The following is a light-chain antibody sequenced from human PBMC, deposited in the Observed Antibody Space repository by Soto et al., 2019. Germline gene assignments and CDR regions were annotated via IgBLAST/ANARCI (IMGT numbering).Light chain of an antibody. Sequence: DIPLTQSASSLSASIGDRVTITCRASQSISSWLAWYQQKPGKAPKLLIYDASSLESGVPSRFSVSGSGTEFNLTISSLQTDDVATYYCQQYNSYSRTFGQGTKVDIK. CDR3: QQYNSYSRT. J-gene: IGKJ1*01. CDR2: DAS. CDR1: QSISSW. V-gene: IGKV1-5*01.